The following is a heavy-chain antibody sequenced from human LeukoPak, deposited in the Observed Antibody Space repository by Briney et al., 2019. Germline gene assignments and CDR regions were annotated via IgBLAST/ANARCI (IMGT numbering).Heavy chain of an antibody. V-gene: IGHV3-23*01. CDR3: AKDLLGYDFWSGYYNAFDI. CDR1: GFTFSNYA. Sequence: PGGSLRLSCAASGFTFSNYAMNWVRQAPGKGLEWVSAISGSGGSTYYADSVKGRFTISRDNSKNTLYLQMNSLRAEDTAVYYCAKDLLGYDFWSGYYNAFDIWGQGTMVTVSS. D-gene: IGHD3-3*01. J-gene: IGHJ3*02. CDR2: ISGSGGST.